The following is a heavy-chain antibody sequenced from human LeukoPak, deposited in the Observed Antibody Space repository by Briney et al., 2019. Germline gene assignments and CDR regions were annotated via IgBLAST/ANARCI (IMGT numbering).Heavy chain of an antibody. V-gene: IGHV1-18*01. D-gene: IGHD2-2*01. Sequence: ASVKVSCQASGYTFTSYGISWVRQAPGQGLEWMGWISAYNGNTNYAQKLQGRVTMTTDTSTSTAYMELRSLRSDDTAVYYCARDDIVVVPAAIYSWFDPWGQGTLVTVSS. CDR2: ISAYNGNT. CDR1: GYTFTSYG. J-gene: IGHJ5*02. CDR3: ARDDIVVVPAAIYSWFDP.